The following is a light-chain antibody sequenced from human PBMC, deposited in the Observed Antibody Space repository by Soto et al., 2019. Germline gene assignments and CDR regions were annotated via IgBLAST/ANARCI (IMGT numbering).Light chain of an antibody. CDR3: QQYYSTPYT. CDR1: QRVLYSSNNKNY. V-gene: IGKV4-1*01. J-gene: IGKJ5*01. CDR2: WAS. Sequence: DIVMTQSPDSLAVCLGERATINCTSSQRVLYSSNNKNYLAWYQQKPGQPPKLLIYWASTRESGVLDRFSGSGSGTDFTLTISSLQAEDVAVYYCQQYYSTPYTFGQGTRLEIK.